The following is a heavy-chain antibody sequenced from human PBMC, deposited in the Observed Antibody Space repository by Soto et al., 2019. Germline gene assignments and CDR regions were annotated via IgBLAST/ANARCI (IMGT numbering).Heavy chain of an antibody. J-gene: IGHJ5*02. CDR3: ARVRLSCSRTNCYQDP. Sequence: SETLSLTCAVSGDSIISTNWWQWVRQSPDEGLEWIGEINHGGSINYNPSLTSRVTISMDKYRNQFSLKLKSVTAADTAVYYCARVRLSCSRTNCYQDPLGEGTWLTVSS. CDR2: INHGGSI. CDR1: GDSIISTNW. D-gene: IGHD2-2*01. V-gene: IGHV4-4*02.